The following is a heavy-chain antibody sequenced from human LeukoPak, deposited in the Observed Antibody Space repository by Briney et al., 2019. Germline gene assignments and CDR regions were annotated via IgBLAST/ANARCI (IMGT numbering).Heavy chain of an antibody. J-gene: IGHJ4*02. V-gene: IGHV4-61*01. D-gene: IGHD5-24*01. Sequence: PSETLSLTCTVSGGSVTSGPYYWNWIRQAPGKRLEWIGYLYYTGSTNYNPSLKSRVTMSLDTSKNQFSLKLNSVTAADTAVYYCATGTDAYKTGHWGQGTLVTVSS. CDR2: LYYTGST. CDR1: GGSVTSGPYY. CDR3: ATGTDAYKTGH.